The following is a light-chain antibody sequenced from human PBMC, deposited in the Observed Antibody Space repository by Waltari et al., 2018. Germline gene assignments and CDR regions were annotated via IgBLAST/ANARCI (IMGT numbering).Light chain of an antibody. J-gene: IGLJ3*02. Sequence: QSALTQPASVSGSPGQSITIPCTGTSSDVGVYNYVSWYQQHPGKAPQLMIYDVNSRPSGFSTRFSGSTSGNTASLTISGLQAEDEADYYCCSFTSSSTWVFGGGTKVTVL. CDR3: CSFTSSSTWV. CDR2: DVN. CDR1: SSDVGVYNY. V-gene: IGLV2-14*03.